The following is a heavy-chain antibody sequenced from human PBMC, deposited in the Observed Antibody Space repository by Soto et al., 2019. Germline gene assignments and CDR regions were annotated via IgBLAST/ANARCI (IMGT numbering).Heavy chain of an antibody. D-gene: IGHD3-10*01. Sequence: GGSLRLSCAASGFTVSSNYMSWVRQAPGKGLEWVSVIYSGGSTYYADSVKGRFTISRDNAKNTLYLQMNSLRVEDTAVYFCARDRGYPDSFDLWGQGTMVTVSS. V-gene: IGHV3-53*01. CDR2: IYSGGST. J-gene: IGHJ3*01. CDR1: GFTVSSNY. CDR3: ARDRGYPDSFDL.